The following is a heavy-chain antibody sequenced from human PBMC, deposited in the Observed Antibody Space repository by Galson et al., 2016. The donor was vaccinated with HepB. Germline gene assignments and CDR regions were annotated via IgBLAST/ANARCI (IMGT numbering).Heavy chain of an antibody. CDR2: IDPNGGGA. D-gene: IGHD5-12*01. CDR1: GYTFTGSY. Sequence: SVKLSCKASGYTFTGSYIHWIRQAPGQGLEWMGWIDPNGGGANYPQTFQGRVTMTRDMSIITPYMELSRLKSHDAAGYYCSIGYGASTPGDAFDIWGRGTVVTVSS. V-gene: IGHV1-2*02. CDR3: SIGYGASTPGDAFDI. J-gene: IGHJ3*02.